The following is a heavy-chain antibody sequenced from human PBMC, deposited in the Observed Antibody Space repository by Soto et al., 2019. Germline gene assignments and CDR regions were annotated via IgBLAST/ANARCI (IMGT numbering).Heavy chain of an antibody. J-gene: IGHJ3*02. CDR3: ARPQSIVPRAFDI. V-gene: IGHV1-2*02. CDR1: GYTFTGYY. CDR2: INPNSGGT. D-gene: IGHD6-6*01. Sequence: ASVKVSCKASGYTFTGYYMHWVRQAPGQGLEWMGWINPNSGGTNYAQKFQGRVTMTRDTSTSTAYMELSRLRSDDTAVYYCARPQSIVPRAFDIWGQGTMVTV.